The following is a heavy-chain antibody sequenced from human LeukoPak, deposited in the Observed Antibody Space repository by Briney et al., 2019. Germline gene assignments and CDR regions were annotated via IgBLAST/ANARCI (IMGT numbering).Heavy chain of an antibody. D-gene: IGHD2-2*01. V-gene: IGHV4-61*08. CDR1: GASISSGDYY. J-gene: IGHJ5*02. CDR3: ARDLGCSSTNCYENWFDP. CDR2: IYYSGNT. Sequence: SETLSLTCTVSGASISSGDYYWSWIRQPPGKGLEWIGYIYYSGNTKYNLSLKSRVTISIDMSKSQFSLKLSTVTAADTAVYYCARDLGCSSTNCYENWFDPWGQGTLVTVSS.